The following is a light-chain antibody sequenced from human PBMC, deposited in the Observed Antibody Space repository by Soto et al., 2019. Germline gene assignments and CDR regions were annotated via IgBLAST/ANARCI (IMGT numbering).Light chain of an antibody. V-gene: IGKV2-30*01. CDR2: KVS. Sequence: VVLTQSPLSLPVTLGQPASISCNSSQSLVYSDGNTYVNWFQQRPGQSPRRLIYKVSDRDSGVPAQFTGSGSGTVFTLTICGLQAGDVGSYYSMQGGRWPPDSFGRWKKLVI. CDR1: QSLVYSDGNTY. CDR3: MQGGRWPPDS. J-gene: IGKJ2*03.